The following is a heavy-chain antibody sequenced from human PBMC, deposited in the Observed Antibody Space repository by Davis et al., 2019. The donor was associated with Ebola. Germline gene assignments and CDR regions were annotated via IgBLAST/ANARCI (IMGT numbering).Heavy chain of an antibody. V-gene: IGHV3-15*01. D-gene: IGHD2-15*01. CDR3: TPDLMGDIVVVEPLLGY. CDR2: IKSKTDGGTT. J-gene: IGHJ4*02. Sequence: PGGSLRLSCAASGFTFSSYSMNWVRQAPGKGLEWVGRIKSKTDGGTTDYAAPVKGRFTISRDDSKNTLYLQMNSLKTEDTAVYYCTPDLMGDIVVVEPLLGYWGQGTLVTVSS. CDR1: GFTFSSYS.